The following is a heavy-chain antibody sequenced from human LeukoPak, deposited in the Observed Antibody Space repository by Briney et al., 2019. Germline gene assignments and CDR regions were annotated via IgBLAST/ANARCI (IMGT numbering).Heavy chain of an antibody. Sequence: ASVKVSCNASGYTFTSYYMHWVRQAPGQGLEWMGIINPSGGSTSYAQKFQGRVTMTRDMSTSTVYMELSSLRSEDTAVYYCARGGRAYCSSTSCYSYFDYWGQGTLVTVSS. CDR3: ARGGRAYCSSTSCYSYFDY. D-gene: IGHD2-2*02. J-gene: IGHJ4*02. V-gene: IGHV1-46*01. CDR1: GYTFTSYY. CDR2: INPSGGST.